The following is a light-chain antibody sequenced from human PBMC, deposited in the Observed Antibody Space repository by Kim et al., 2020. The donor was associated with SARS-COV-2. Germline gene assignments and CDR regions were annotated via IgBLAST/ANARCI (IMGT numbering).Light chain of an antibody. J-gene: IGKJ4*01. CDR2: GAS. CDR3: QHYNNWPLT. V-gene: IGKV3-15*01. CDR1: QSVSGN. Sequence: SPGETATLSCRASQSVSGNLAWYQQKPGQAPRLLIYGASTRATGIPARFSGSGSGTEFTLTITSLQSEDFAVYYCQHYNNWPLTFGGGTKVDIK.